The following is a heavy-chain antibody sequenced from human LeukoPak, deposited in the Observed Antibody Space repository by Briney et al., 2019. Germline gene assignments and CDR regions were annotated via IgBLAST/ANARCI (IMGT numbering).Heavy chain of an antibody. V-gene: IGHV4-59*01. Sequence: LETLSLTCTVSGGSITPYYWSWIRQPPGKGLEWIGCIYSGGSTNHNPSLKSRVTMSVDTSKNQFSLRLSSVTAADTAVYYCARLGQWLLHTPHDYWGQGTLVTVSP. CDR2: IYSGGST. CDR3: ARLGQWLLHTPHDY. D-gene: IGHD6-19*01. J-gene: IGHJ4*02. CDR1: GGSITPYY.